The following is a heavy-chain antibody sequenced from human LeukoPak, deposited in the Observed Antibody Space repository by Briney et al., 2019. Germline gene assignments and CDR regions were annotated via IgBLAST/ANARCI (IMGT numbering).Heavy chain of an antibody. CDR1: GGSISSYS. CDR3: ARAVHCSGGCCYFDY. D-gene: IGHD2-15*01. J-gene: IGHJ4*02. CDR2: IYTSGST. V-gene: IGHV4-4*07. Sequence: SETLSLTCTVSGGSISSYSWSWIRQPAGKGLEWIGRIYTSGSTKYNPSLTCRVTMSVDTSKNQFSLKLRSVTAADTAVYYCARAVHCSGGCCYFDYWGQGTPVSVSS.